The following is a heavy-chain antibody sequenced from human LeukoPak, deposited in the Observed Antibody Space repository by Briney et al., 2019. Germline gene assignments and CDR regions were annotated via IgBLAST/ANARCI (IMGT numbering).Heavy chain of an antibody. CDR2: IRSKTYGGTT. CDR3: TRAPSGSPDY. J-gene: IGHJ4*02. CDR1: GFPFGDFA. V-gene: IGHV3-49*04. Sequence: GGSLRLSCTASGFPFGDFAMSWVRQAPGKGLEWIGFIRSKTYGGTTEYAASVKGRFTISRDDSKSIAYLQLNSLKTEDTALYYCTRAPSGSPDYWGQGTLVTVSS. D-gene: IGHD1-26*01.